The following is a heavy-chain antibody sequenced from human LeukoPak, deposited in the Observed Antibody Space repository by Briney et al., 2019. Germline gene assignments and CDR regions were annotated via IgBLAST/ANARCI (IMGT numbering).Heavy chain of an antibody. CDR1: GGSISSGDYY. Sequence: PSETLSLTCTVSGGSISSGDYYWSWIRQPPGKGLEWIGYIYYSGSTNYNPSLKSRVTISVDTSRNQFSLKLSSVTAADTAVYYCARFTEVLVPAGFDPWGQGTLVTVSS. CDR3: ARFTEVLVPAGFDP. J-gene: IGHJ5*02. CDR2: IYYSGST. D-gene: IGHD6-13*01. V-gene: IGHV4-61*08.